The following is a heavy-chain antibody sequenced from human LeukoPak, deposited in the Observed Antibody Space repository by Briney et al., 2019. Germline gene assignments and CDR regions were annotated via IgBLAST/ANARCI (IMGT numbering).Heavy chain of an antibody. J-gene: IGHJ4*02. CDR2: ISGSGSST. Sequence: GGSLRLSCAASGFTFSSYAMSWVRQAPGKGLEWDSLISGSGSSTYYADSAKGRFTISRDNSKNTLYLQMNSLRAEDTAVYYCAKSFAVAGSRPPDYWGQGTLVTVSS. CDR3: AKSFAVAGSRPPDY. D-gene: IGHD6-13*01. V-gene: IGHV3-23*01. CDR1: GFTFSSYA.